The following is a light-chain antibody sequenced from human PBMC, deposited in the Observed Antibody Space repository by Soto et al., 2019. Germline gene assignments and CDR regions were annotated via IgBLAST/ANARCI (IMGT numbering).Light chain of an antibody. CDR2: DAY. CDR1: ESIRTW. Sequence: DIQMTQSPSTLSASIGDRVTITCRASESIRTWLAWYQHKPGKAPNLLIYDAYNLEIGVQSRFSGSGSGTHFTFTISSLQTEDIGTYYCQQYDILPITFGRGTRLEIK. CDR3: QQYDILPIT. V-gene: IGKV1-33*01. J-gene: IGKJ5*01.